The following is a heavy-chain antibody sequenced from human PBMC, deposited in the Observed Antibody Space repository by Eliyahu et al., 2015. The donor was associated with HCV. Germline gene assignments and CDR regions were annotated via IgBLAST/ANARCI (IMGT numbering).Heavy chain of an antibody. J-gene: IGHJ5*02. CDR3: VRVDIQVVPAAIPAWFDT. V-gene: IGHV1-18*01. D-gene: IGHD2-2*01. CDR2: VDADNGYT. CDR1: GFXFTSYG. Sequence: QVQLVQSXREVKKPGASVRVXCKTSGFXFTSYGLGWXRQAPGQGLEWMGWVDADNGYTDYVQKFRGRVTVTRDTSTSTAYMDLRSLRYEDTAIYYCVRVDIQVVPAAIPAWFDTWGQGTVVTVSS.